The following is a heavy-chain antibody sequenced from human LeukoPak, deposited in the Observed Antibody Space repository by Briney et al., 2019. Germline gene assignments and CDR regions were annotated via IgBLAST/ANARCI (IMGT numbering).Heavy chain of an antibody. CDR2: IYYSGST. CDR3: ARRGIAAAGINWFDP. J-gene: IGHJ5*02. Sequence: SETLSLTCTVSGGSISSSSYYWGSIRQPPGKGLEWIGSIYYSGSTYYNPSLKSRVTISVDTSKNQFSLKLSSVTAADTAVYYCARRGIAAAGINWFDPWGQGTLVTVSS. D-gene: IGHD6-13*01. V-gene: IGHV4-39*01. CDR1: GGSISSSSYY.